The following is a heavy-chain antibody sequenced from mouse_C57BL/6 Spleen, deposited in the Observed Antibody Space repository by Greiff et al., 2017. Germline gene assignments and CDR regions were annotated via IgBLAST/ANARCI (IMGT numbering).Heavy chain of an antibody. V-gene: IGHV1-82*01. D-gene: IGHD2-14*01. J-gene: IGHJ4*01. CDR2: IYPGDGDP. Sequence: VQLQESGPELVKPGASVKISCKASGYAFSSSWMNWVKQRPGKGLEWIGRIYPGDGDPNYNGKFKGKATLTADKSSSTAYMQLSSLTAEDSAVYFCARGVPRGVDYWGQGTSVTVSS. CDR1: GYAFSSSW. CDR3: ARGVPRGVDY.